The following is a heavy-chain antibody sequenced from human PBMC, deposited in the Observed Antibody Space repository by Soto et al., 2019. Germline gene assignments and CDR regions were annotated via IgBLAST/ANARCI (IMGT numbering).Heavy chain of an antibody. CDR1: GGYISSGGYS. V-gene: IGHV4-30-2*01. Sequence: TLCLTCAVYGGYISSGGYSWSWIRQPPWKGVEGMGYIYHSGSTYYNPSLKSRVTISLDRSKNQFSLKLSSVTAADTAVYYCARGLTYYYDSSGYFDAFDIWGQGTMVTVSS. D-gene: IGHD3-22*01. CDR3: ARGLTYYYDSSGYFDAFDI. J-gene: IGHJ3*02. CDR2: IYHSGST.